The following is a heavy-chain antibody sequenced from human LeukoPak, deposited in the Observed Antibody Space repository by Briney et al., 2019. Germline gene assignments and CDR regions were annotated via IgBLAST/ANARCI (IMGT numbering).Heavy chain of an antibody. D-gene: IGHD2-15*01. CDR2: ISGSGGST. Sequence: GGSLRLSCAASGFTFSSYAMSWVRQAPGKGLEWVSAISGSGGSTYYADSVKGRFTISRDNSKNTLYLQTNSLRAEDTAVYYCAKTAPGGYCSGGSCRPYDYWGQGTLVTVSS. CDR1: GFTFSSYA. V-gene: IGHV3-23*01. J-gene: IGHJ4*02. CDR3: AKTAPGGYCSGGSCRPYDY.